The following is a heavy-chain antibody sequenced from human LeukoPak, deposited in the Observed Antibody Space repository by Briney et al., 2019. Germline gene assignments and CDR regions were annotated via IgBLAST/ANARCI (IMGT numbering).Heavy chain of an antibody. CDR1: GYTFTNYG. Sequence: ASVKVSCKASGYTFTNYGITWVRQAPGQGLEWMGWMNPNSGNTGYAQKFQGRVTITRNTSISTAYMELSSLRSEDTAVYYCARGCMIPLTHYMDVWSKGTTVTVSS. V-gene: IGHV1-8*03. J-gene: IGHJ6*03. D-gene: IGHD3-22*01. CDR3: ARGCMIPLTHYMDV. CDR2: MNPNSGNT.